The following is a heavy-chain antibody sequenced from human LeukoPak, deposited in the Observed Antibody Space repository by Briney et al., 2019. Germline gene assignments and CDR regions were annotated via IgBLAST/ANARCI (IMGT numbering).Heavy chain of an antibody. J-gene: IGHJ2*01. CDR1: GYTFINYY. Sequence: ASVKVSCKASGYTFINYYIHWVRQAPGQGLEWRGIINPSGGTTSYAQKFQDRVTMTRDMSTGTVYMELSSLRSEDTAVYYCARDNAVGATIKGAYWYFDLWGRGTPVTVSS. D-gene: IGHD1-26*01. CDR2: INPSGGTT. V-gene: IGHV1-46*01. CDR3: ARDNAVGATIKGAYWYFDL.